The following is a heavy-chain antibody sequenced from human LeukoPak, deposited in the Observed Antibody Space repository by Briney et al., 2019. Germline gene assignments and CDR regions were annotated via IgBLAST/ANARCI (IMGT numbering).Heavy chain of an antibody. Sequence: KPSETLSLTCAVYGGSFGGYYWSWIRQPPGKGLEWIGEINHSGSTNYNPSLKSRVTISVDTSKNQFSLKLSSVTAADTAVYYCARGIAVAVDYWGQGTLVTVSS. D-gene: IGHD6-19*01. CDR3: ARGIAVAVDY. J-gene: IGHJ4*02. CDR1: GGSFGGYY. V-gene: IGHV4-34*01. CDR2: INHSGST.